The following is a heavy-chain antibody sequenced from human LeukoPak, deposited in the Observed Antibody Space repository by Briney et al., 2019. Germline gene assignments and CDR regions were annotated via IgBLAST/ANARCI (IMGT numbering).Heavy chain of an antibody. D-gene: IGHD2-2*01. Sequence: PGGSLRLSCAASGFTFSSYSMDWVRQAPGKGLEWVSYTSSSSSTIKYADSVRGRFTISRDSAENSLYLQMNSLRDEDTAVYYCARARSTGWYFDLWGRGTLVTVSS. V-gene: IGHV3-48*02. CDR3: ARARSTGWYFDL. J-gene: IGHJ2*01. CDR2: TSSSSSTI. CDR1: GFTFSSYS.